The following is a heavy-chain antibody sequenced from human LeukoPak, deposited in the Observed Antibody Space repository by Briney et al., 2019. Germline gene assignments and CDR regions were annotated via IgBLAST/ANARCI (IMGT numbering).Heavy chain of an antibody. CDR1: GGSISSDVHY. J-gene: IGHJ6*02. CDR2: LLYNGNT. D-gene: IGHD1-26*01. V-gene: IGHV4-39*01. CDR3: TRRGSGNGGTYAGMDV. Sequence: SETLSLTCTVAGGSISSDVHYWDWIRQAPGKGLEWIGSLLYNGNTWYNPSLESRVTISVDTSENQFSLRLTSVNAADTALCFCTRRGSGNGGTYAGMDVWGPGTSVTVSS.